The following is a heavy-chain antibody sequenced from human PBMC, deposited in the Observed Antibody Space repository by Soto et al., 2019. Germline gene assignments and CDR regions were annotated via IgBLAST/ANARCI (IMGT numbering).Heavy chain of an antibody. CDR1: GYTFTGYY. CDR2: INPNSGGT. D-gene: IGHD7-27*01. V-gene: IGHV1-2*04. J-gene: IGHJ3*02. CDR3: ARLHGPITGDEDAFDI. Sequence: ASVKVSCKASGYTFTGYYMHWVRQAPGQGLEWMGWINPNSGGTNYAQKFQGWVTMTRDTSISTAYMELSRLRSDDTAVYYCARLHGPITGDEDAFDIWGQGTMVTVSS.